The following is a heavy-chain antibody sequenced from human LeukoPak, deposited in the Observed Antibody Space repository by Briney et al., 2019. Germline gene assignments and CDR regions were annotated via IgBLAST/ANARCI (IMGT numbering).Heavy chain of an antibody. Sequence: PSETLSLTCTVSGGSISSYYWSWIRQPPGKGLEWIGYIYYTGRTNSNPSLKSRVTMSVDTSKNQLSLKLSSVTAADTAVYYCARDIGSGPVDVWGQGTTVTVSS. V-gene: IGHV4-59*01. CDR2: IYYTGRT. CDR1: GGSISSYY. J-gene: IGHJ6*02. CDR3: ARDIGSGPVDV. D-gene: IGHD3-10*01.